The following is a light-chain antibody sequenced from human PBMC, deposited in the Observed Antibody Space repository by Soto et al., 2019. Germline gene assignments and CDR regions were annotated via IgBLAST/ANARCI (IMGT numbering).Light chain of an antibody. CDR2: DVS. V-gene: IGKV1-39*01. Sequence: DIQMTQSPSTVSAYVGDSVTITCRSSQSITTWLAWYQQRPGKAPKLLIYDVSSLQNGVPSRFSGRGSGTDFTLTISSLQPEDSATYFCQQSYSTPPWTFGQGTKVDIK. CDR3: QQSYSTPPWT. J-gene: IGKJ1*01. CDR1: QSITTW.